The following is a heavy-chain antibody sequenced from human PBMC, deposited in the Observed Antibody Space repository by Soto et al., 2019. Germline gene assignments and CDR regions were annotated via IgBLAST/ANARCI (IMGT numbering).Heavy chain of an antibody. J-gene: IGHJ4*02. CDR3: AKALRTGVAPTYFDY. CDR1: GFSFSTYT. V-gene: IGHV3-23*01. D-gene: IGHD3-3*01. Sequence: GGSLRLSCAASGFSFSTYTMSWVRQAPGKGLEWVSGISSSGGNTYYSDSVKGRFTISRDNSKDTLFLQMNRLGAEDTALYFSAKALRTGVAPTYFDYWGQGNLVTVSS. CDR2: ISSSGGNT.